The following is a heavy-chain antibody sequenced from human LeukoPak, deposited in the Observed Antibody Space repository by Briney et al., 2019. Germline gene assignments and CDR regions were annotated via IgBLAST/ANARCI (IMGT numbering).Heavy chain of an antibody. J-gene: IGHJ4*02. V-gene: IGHV1-18*01. D-gene: IGHD5-24*01. CDR3: ARDAHRSESDY. Sequence: ASVKVSCKASGYSFSRYGITWVRQAPGQGLEWMGWINAYNGNTNSAQRLHGRVTMTTDTPTSTAYLELRNLRSDDTAIYYCARDAHRSESDYWGQGTLVTVSS. CDR1: GYSFSRYG. CDR2: INAYNGNT.